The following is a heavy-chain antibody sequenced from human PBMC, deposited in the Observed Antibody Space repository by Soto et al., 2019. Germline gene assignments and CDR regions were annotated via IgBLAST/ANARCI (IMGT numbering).Heavy chain of an antibody. CDR1: GFTFSSYS. Sequence: EVQLVESGGGLVKPGGSLRLSCAASGFTFSSYSMNWVRQAPGKGLEWVSSISSSSSYIYYADSVKGRFTISRDNAKNSLYLQMNSLRAEDTAVYYCARDGSPVVGEAFDIWGQGTMVTVSS. CDR2: ISSSSSYI. V-gene: IGHV3-21*01. D-gene: IGHD1-26*01. CDR3: ARDGSPVVGEAFDI. J-gene: IGHJ3*02.